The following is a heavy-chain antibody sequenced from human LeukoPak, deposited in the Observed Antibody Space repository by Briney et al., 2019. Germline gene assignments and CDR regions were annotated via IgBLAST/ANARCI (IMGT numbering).Heavy chain of an antibody. CDR2: INPNSGGT. CDR3: AREPYDSSGYSLAEYFQH. CDR1: GYTFTGYY. D-gene: IGHD3-22*01. Sequence: ASVKVSCKASGYTFTGYYMHWVRQAPGQGLEWMGWINPNSGGTNYAQKFQGRVTMTRDTSISTAYMELSRLGSDDTAVYYCAREPYDSSGYSLAEYFQHWGQDTLVTVSS. V-gene: IGHV1-2*02. J-gene: IGHJ1*01.